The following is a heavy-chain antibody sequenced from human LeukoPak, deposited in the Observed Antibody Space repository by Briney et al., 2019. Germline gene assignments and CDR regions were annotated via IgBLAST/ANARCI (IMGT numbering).Heavy chain of an antibody. CDR3: ARNWELPDSHYYYYGMDV. V-gene: IGHV1-46*01. D-gene: IGHD1-26*01. J-gene: IGHJ6*02. CDR1: GYTFTSYY. CDR2: INPSGGST. Sequence: ASVKVSCKASGYTFTSYYMHRVRQAPGQGLEWMGIINPSGGSTSYAQKFQGRVTMTRDTSTSTVYMELSSLRSEDTAVYYCARNWELPDSHYYYYGMDVWGQGTTVTVSS.